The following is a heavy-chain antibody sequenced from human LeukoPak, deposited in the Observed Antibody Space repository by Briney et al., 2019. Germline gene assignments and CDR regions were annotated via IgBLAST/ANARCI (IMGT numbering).Heavy chain of an antibody. CDR1: GVTFSSYG. V-gene: IGHV3-30*02. CDR2: IQHDGSNK. J-gene: IGHJ4*02. Sequence: GGSLRLSCAASGVTFSSYGMQWVRQAPGKGLEWVAFIQHDGSNKLYGDSVKGRFTISRDNSKNTLYLQMNSLRPEDTAVYYCAKDVVGQQWLENYWGQGTLVTVSS. CDR3: AKDVVGQQWLENY. D-gene: IGHD6-19*01.